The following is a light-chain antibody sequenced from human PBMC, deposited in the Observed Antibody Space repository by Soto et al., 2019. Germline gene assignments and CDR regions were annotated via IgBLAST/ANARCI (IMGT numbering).Light chain of an antibody. CDR2: SSS. V-gene: IGKV3-20*01. Sequence: EIVLTQSPATLSLSRGERATLSCGASQSVSSSYLAWYQQKPGQAPRLLIYSSSNRATGIPDRFSGGGSGTDFILTISRLEPADFAVYYCQQYGRSPLTFGGGTKVDIK. CDR3: QQYGRSPLT. CDR1: QSVSSSY. J-gene: IGKJ4*01.